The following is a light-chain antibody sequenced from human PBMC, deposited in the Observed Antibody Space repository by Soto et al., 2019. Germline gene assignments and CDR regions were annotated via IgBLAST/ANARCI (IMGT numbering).Light chain of an antibody. V-gene: IGKV1-5*03. CDR1: QSISIW. J-gene: IGKJ1*01. Sequence: DIQMTQSPSALSASIGDRVTITCRASQSISIWLAWYQQKPGKAPKLLIYAASSLESGVPSRFSGSASGTEFTLTISSLQPDDIATYYCQQCHRYLTFGQGTKVDIK. CDR2: AAS. CDR3: QQCHRYLT.